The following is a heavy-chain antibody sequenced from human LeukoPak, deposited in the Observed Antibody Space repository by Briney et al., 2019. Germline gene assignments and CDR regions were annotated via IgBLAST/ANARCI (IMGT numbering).Heavy chain of an antibody. CDR2: ISGSGGST. D-gene: IGHD5-12*01. CDR1: GFTFSSYA. CDR3: AKDGDIVATIFDY. Sequence: GGSLRLSCAASGFTFSSYAMSWVRQAPGKGLEWVSTISGSGGSTYYADSVKDRFTIPRDNSKNTLYLQMNSLRAEDTAVYYCAKDGDIVATIFDYWGQGTLVTVSS. J-gene: IGHJ4*02. V-gene: IGHV3-23*01.